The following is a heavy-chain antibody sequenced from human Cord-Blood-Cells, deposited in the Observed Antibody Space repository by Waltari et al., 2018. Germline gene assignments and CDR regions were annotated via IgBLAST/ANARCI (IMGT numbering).Heavy chain of an antibody. CDR2: IIPMFGTA. CDR1: GGTFSSYA. Sequence: QVQLVQSGAEVKKPGSSVKVSCKASGGTFSSYAISWVRQAPGQGLEWMGVIIPMFGTANFAQKFQGRVTITADESTSTAYIELSSLRSEDTAVYYCARGVEQQLFNWFDPWGQGTLVTVSS. V-gene: IGHV1-69*12. J-gene: IGHJ5*02. D-gene: IGHD6-13*01. CDR3: ARGVEQQLFNWFDP.